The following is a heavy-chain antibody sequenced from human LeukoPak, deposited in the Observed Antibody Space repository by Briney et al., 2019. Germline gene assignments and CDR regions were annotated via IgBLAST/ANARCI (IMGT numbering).Heavy chain of an antibody. D-gene: IGHD2-15*01. J-gene: IGHJ4*02. Sequence: SETLSLTCTASGGSISSYYWSWIRQPPGKGLEWIGYIYYSGSTNYNPSLKSRVTISVDTSKNQFYLKLSCVPAADTAVYYCARHSGCSGGSCYEDYWGQGTLVTVSS. V-gene: IGHV4-59*08. CDR2: IYYSGST. CDR1: GGSISSYY. CDR3: ARHSGCSGGSCYEDY.